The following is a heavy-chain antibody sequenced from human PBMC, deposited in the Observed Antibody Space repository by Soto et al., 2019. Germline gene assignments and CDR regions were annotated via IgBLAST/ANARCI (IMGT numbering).Heavy chain of an antibody. D-gene: IGHD2-2*01. CDR3: ARLGGYQLLYYYYGMDV. Sequence: GGSLSLSCAASGFTFSSYAMHWVRQAPGTGLEWVAVISYDGSNKYYADPVKCRFTIPRDNSKNTLYLQMNSLSAEDTAVYYCARLGGYQLLYYYYGMDVWGQGTTVTVSS. CDR1: GFTFSSYA. J-gene: IGHJ6*02. CDR2: ISYDGSNK. V-gene: IGHV3-30-3*01.